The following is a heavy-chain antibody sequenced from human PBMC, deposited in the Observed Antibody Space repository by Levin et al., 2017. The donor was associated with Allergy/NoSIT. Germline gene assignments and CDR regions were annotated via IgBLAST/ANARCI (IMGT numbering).Heavy chain of an antibody. D-gene: IGHD5-12*01. CDR1: GGSFSGSY. V-gene: IGHV4-34*01. CDR2: INHSGST. CDR3: ALRGYSGYDDWYFDL. Sequence: SQTLSLTCAVYGGSFSGSYWSWIRQPPGKGLEWIGEINHSGSTNYNPSLKSRVTISVDTSKNQFSLKLSSVTAADTAVYYCALRGYSGYDDWYFDLWGRGTLVTVSS. J-gene: IGHJ2*01.